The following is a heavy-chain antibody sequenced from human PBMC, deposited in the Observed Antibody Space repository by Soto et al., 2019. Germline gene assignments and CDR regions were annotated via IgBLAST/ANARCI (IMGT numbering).Heavy chain of an antibody. Sequence: GGSLRLSCAASGFTFSNAWMSWVRQAPGKGLEWVGRIKSKTDGGTTDYAAPVKGRFTISRDDSKNTLYLQMNSLKTEDTAVYYRTTVLTTVTTFYYYYMDVWGKGTTVTVSS. CDR2: IKSKTDGGTT. V-gene: IGHV3-15*01. CDR1: GFTFSNAW. D-gene: IGHD4-17*01. CDR3: TTVLTTVTTFYYYYMDV. J-gene: IGHJ6*03.